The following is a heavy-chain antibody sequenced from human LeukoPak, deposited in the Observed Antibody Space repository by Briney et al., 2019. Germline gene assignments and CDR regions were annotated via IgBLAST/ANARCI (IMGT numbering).Heavy chain of an antibody. Sequence: SETLSLTCTVSGGFFSNYYWSWIRQPAGKELEWIGRIHSSGNTLHNPSLTSRVTMSVDTSKNQFSLKLSSATAADTAVYYCARGPSHGGTYFDSWGQGILVTVSS. V-gene: IGHV4-4*07. CDR1: GGFFSNYY. D-gene: IGHD2-15*01. CDR2: IHSSGNT. CDR3: ARGPSHGGTYFDS. J-gene: IGHJ4*02.